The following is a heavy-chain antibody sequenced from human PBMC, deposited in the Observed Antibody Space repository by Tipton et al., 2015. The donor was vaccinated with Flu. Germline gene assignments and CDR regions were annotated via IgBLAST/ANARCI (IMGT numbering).Heavy chain of an antibody. CDR3: ARDDRVVVVPAAMGFLYGMDV. D-gene: IGHD2-2*01. J-gene: IGHJ6*02. CDR2: INHSGST. V-gene: IGHV4-34*01. Sequence: GLVKPSETLPLTCAVYGGSFSGYYWSWIRQPPGKGLEWIGEINHSGSTNYNPSLKSRVTISVDPSKNQFSLKLSSVTAADTAVYYCARDDRVVVVPAAMGFLYGMDVWGQGTTVTVSS. CDR1: GGSFSGYY.